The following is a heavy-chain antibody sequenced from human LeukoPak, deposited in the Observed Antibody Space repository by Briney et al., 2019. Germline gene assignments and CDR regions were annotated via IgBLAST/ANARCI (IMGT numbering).Heavy chain of an antibody. CDR3: AKRAYYYDSSGYPFDY. Sequence: PGGSLHLSCAASGFPFRRYAMSWVRQAPGKGLEWVSAISGSGGSTYYADSVKGRFTISRDSSKNTLYLQMNSLRAEDTAVYYCAKRAYYYDSSGYPFDYWGQGTLVTVSS. J-gene: IGHJ4*02. V-gene: IGHV3-23*01. CDR1: GFPFRRYA. CDR2: ISGSGGST. D-gene: IGHD3-22*01.